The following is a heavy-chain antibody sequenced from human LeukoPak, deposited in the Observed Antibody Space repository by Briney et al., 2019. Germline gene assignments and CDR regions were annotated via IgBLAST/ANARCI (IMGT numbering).Heavy chain of an antibody. CDR1: GFIVSSNY. Sequence: GGSLRLSCAASGFIVSSNYMSWVRQAPGKGLEWVSAIFSGGNTYYADSVKGRFTISRDNSKNTMYLQMNSLRAEDTAVYYCVKDSPPRYSGSPPAYWGQGTLVTVSS. D-gene: IGHD1-26*01. J-gene: IGHJ4*02. CDR2: IFSGGNT. CDR3: VKDSPPRYSGSPPAY. V-gene: IGHV3-53*01.